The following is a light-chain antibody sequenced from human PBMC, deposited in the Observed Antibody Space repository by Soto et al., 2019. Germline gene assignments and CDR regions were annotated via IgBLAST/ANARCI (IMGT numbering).Light chain of an antibody. J-gene: IGKJ5*01. V-gene: IGKV3-11*01. CDR2: DAS. Sequence: EIVLPQSPATLSLSPGERATLSCMAIQSVSSYLAWYQQKPGQAPRLLIYDASNRATGIPARFSGSGSGTDFTLTISSLEPEDFAVYYCQQRSNWPPRITFGQGTRLEIK. CDR1: QSVSSY. CDR3: QQRSNWPPRIT.